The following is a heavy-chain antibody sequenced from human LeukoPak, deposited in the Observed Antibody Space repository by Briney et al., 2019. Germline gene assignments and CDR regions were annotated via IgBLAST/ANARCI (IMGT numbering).Heavy chain of an antibody. V-gene: IGHV4-34*01. J-gene: IGHJ3*02. CDR1: GGSFSGYY. Sequence: SETLSLTCAVYGGSFSGYYWSWIRQPPGKGLEWIGEINHSGSTNYNPSLKSRVTISVDTSKNQFSLKLSSVTAADTAVYYCARVESSSGYNWNYGAFDIWGQGTMVTVSS. CDR3: ARVESSSGYNWNYGAFDI. D-gene: IGHD1-7*01. CDR2: INHSGST.